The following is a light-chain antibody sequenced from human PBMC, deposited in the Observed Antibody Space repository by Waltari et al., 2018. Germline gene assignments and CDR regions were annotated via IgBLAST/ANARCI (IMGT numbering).Light chain of an antibody. CDR1: QSVFFSSTNKNY. J-gene: IGKJ1*01. Sequence: DIVMTQSPDSLAVSLGERATINCTSSQSVFFSSTNKNYLAWYQQKPGQPPRLLIYWASTRESGVPERFSGSGFGTDFTLTISSLQPEDVAIYYCLEYYYTPRTFGQGTRVELK. CDR3: LEYYYTPRT. V-gene: IGKV4-1*01. CDR2: WAS.